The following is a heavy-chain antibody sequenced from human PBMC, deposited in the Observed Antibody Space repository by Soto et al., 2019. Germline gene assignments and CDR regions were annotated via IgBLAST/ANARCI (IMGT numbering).Heavy chain of an antibody. CDR3: ARDLNSSGWAPDYYGMDV. V-gene: IGHV3-33*01. J-gene: IGHJ6*02. D-gene: IGHD6-19*01. CDR2: IWYDGSNK. Sequence: GGSLRLSCAASGFTFSSYGMHWVRQAPGKGLEWVAVIWYDGSNKYYADSVKGRFTISRDNSKNTLYLQMNSLRAEDTAVYYCARDLNSSGWAPDYYGMDVWGQGTTVTVSS. CDR1: GFTFSSYG.